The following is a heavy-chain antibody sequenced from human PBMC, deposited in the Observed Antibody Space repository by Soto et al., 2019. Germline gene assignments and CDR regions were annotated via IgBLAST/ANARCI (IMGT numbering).Heavy chain of an antibody. V-gene: IGHV3-53*01. Sequence: PGGSLRLSCAASGFTVSSNYMSWVRQAPGKGLEWVSVIYSGGSTYYADSVKGRFTISRDNSKNTLYLQMNSLRAEDTAVYYCAREYSGYESNWFDPWGQGTLVTVSS. CDR3: AREYSGYESNWFDP. D-gene: IGHD5-12*01. J-gene: IGHJ5*02. CDR1: GFTVSSNY. CDR2: IYSGGST.